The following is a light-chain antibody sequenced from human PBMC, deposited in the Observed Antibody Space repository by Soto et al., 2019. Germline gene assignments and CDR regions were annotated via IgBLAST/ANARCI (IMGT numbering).Light chain of an antibody. V-gene: IGLV2-14*03. Sequence: QSVLTQPASVSGSPGQSITISCTGTSSDVGGYNYVSWYQHPPGKAPKLIIYDVSNRPSGVSYRFSDSKSGNTASLTISGLQPEDEADYYCSSYTTSNTRQIVFGTGTKVTVL. CDR1: SSDVGGYNY. CDR2: DVS. J-gene: IGLJ1*01. CDR3: SSYTTSNTRQIV.